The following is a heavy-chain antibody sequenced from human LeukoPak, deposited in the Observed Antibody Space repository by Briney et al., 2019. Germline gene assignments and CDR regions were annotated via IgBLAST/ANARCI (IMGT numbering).Heavy chain of an antibody. D-gene: IGHD3-22*01. CDR3: ARRGSSSGYYVS. V-gene: IGHV3-11*04. CDR2: ISHSSSTI. Sequence: PGGSLRLSCVASGFTFSDYYMSWIRQAPGKGLEWVSYISHSSSTIYYADSVKGRLTISRDNAKNSLYLQMDSLRAEDTSVYYCARRGSSSGYYVSWGQGTLVTVSS. CDR1: GFTFSDYY. J-gene: IGHJ4*02.